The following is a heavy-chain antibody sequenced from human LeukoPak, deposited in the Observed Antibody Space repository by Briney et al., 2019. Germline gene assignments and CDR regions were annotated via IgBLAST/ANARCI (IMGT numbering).Heavy chain of an antibody. V-gene: IGHV3-23*01. Sequence: GGSLRLSCAASGFTFSSYAMSWVRQAPGKGLEWVSTISGSGGTTYYADSVKGRFTISRDNSKNTLSLHMNSLRADDTAVYYCAKDGLVTTVADNYFDYWSQGTLVTVSS. CDR1: GFTFSSYA. CDR3: AKDGLVTTVADNYFDY. D-gene: IGHD4-11*01. J-gene: IGHJ4*02. CDR2: ISGSGGTT.